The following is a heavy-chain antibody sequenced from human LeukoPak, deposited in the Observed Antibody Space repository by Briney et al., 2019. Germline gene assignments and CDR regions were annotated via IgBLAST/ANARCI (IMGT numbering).Heavy chain of an antibody. CDR1: GGSIDTNH. D-gene: IGHD3-3*01. V-gene: IGHV4-4*07. CDR2: LHNSGNT. CDR3: ARDPLRSSFDP. J-gene: IGHJ5*02. Sequence: PSETLSLTCTVSGGSIDTNHHWAWIRQSAGKGLEWIGRLHNSGNTNYNPSLKSRVTMSVDTSKNQFSLNMTSATAADTSVYFCARDPLRSSFDPWGQGILVTVSS.